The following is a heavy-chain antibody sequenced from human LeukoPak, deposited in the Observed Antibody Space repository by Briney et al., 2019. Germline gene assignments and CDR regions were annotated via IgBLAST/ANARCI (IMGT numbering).Heavy chain of an antibody. V-gene: IGHV4-34*01. Sequence: SETLSLTCAVYGGSFSNYFWSWIRQPPGKGLEWIGEINHSGSTYYNPSLKSRVTISVDTFKNQFSLKLSPVTAADTAVYYCARTRYYYNSRSYGAPYYFDYWGQGTLVTVSS. CDR3: ARTRYYYNSRSYGAPYYFDY. CDR1: GGSFSNYF. J-gene: IGHJ4*02. CDR2: INHSGST. D-gene: IGHD3-10*01.